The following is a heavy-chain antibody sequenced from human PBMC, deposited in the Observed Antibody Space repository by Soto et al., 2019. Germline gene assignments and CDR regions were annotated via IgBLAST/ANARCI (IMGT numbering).Heavy chain of an antibody. CDR1: PGYTLTA. V-gene: IGHV1-3*04. J-gene: IGHJ5*02. CDR3: ARQNRIGLWDL. D-gene: IGHD3-16*01. CDR2: LVTGNGET. Sequence: ASVKVSCKASPGYTLTALHWVRQAPGQRLEWMGWLVTGNGETKYSQKFQGRVTFAWETSASTAYLELSSLKSEDTALYYCARQNRIGLWDLWGQGTLVTVSS.